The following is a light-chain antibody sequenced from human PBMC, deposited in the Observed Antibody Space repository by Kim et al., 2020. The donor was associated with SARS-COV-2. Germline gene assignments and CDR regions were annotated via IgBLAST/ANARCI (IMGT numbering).Light chain of an antibody. CDR2: QHD. Sequence: VSPGQTARITCSGDKLGDKYAFLYQQKPGQSPVLVMFQHDKRPSGISQRFSGSNSGNTAILTISGTRTIDEADYYCQAWDSSAAVFGGGTQLTVL. V-gene: IGLV3-1*01. CDR1: KLGDKY. J-gene: IGLJ2*01. CDR3: QAWDSSAAV.